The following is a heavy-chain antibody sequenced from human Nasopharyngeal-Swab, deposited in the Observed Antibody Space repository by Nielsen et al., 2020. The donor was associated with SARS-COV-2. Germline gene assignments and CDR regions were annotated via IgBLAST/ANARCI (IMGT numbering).Heavy chain of an antibody. J-gene: IGHJ6*02. V-gene: IGHV3-21*01. CDR3: ARGTVFGVANGMDV. CDR1: GFTFRDYS. Sequence: GGSLRLSCAASGFTFRDYSMNWVRQAPGKGMEWVSSIGRYGTDIFHADSVKGRFSFFRDAANQTIYLQMRSLRAEDTAVYYCARGTVFGVANGMDVWGQGTTVTVSS. CDR2: IGRYGTDI. D-gene: IGHD3-3*01.